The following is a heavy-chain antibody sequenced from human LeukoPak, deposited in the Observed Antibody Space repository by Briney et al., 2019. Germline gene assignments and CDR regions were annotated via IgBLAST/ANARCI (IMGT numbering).Heavy chain of an antibody. CDR1: GGSISSGGYS. J-gene: IGHJ4*02. CDR3: ARDSSSWFDY. D-gene: IGHD6-13*01. CDR2: IYYSGST. Sequence: SQTLSLTCAVSGGSISSGGYSWSWIRQPPGKGLEWIGYIYYSGSTYYNPSLKSRVTTSLDRSKNQLSLKLSSVTAADTAVYYCARDSSSWFDYWGQGTLVTVSS. V-gene: IGHV4-30-2*01.